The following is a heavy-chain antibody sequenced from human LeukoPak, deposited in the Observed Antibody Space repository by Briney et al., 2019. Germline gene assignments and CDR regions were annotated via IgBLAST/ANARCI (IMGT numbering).Heavy chain of an antibody. D-gene: IGHD2-2*01. CDR1: GGTFSSYA. CDR3: ASPGGYCSSTSCKNVDY. J-gene: IGHJ4*02. Sequence: SVKVSCKASGGTFSSYAISWVRQAPGQGLEWMGGIIPIFGTANYAQKFQGRVTITADESTSTAYMELSSPRSEDTAVYYCASPGGYCSSTSCKNVDYWGQGTLVTVSS. CDR2: IIPIFGTA. V-gene: IGHV1-69*01.